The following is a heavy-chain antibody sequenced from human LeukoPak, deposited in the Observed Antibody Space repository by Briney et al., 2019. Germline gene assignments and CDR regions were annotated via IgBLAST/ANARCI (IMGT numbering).Heavy chain of an antibody. D-gene: IGHD6-13*01. CDR2: ISKSGDST. Sequence: GGSLRLSCAASGFTFSSYAMSWVRQAPGKGLAWVSGISKSGDSTDYADSVKGRFTISRDNSKNTLSLQMNSLRAGDTAVYYCAREGLGAAAGTFDYWGQGTLVTVSS. CDR3: AREGLGAAAGTFDY. J-gene: IGHJ4*02. V-gene: IGHV3-23*01. CDR1: GFTFSSYA.